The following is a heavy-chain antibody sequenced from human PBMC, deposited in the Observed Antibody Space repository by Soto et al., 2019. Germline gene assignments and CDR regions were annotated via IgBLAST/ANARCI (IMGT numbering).Heavy chain of an antibody. CDR3: AKGPEDDYSNSPAYYYYYGMDV. D-gene: IGHD4-4*01. CDR1: GFTFSSYA. Sequence: GGSLRLSCAASGFTFSSYAMSWVRQAPGKGLEWVSAISGSGGSTYYADSVKGRFTISRDNSKNTLYLQMNSLRAEDTAVYYCAKGPEDDYSNSPAYYYYYGMDVWGQGTTVTVSS. CDR2: ISGSGGST. V-gene: IGHV3-23*01. J-gene: IGHJ6*02.